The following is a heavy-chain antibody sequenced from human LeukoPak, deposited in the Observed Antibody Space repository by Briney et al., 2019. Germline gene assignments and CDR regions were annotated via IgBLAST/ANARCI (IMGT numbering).Heavy chain of an antibody. CDR3: ARAKFTVTDIDY. Sequence: PSETLSLTCTVSGGSISSYYWSWIRQPPGKGLEWIGYIYYSGSTNYNPSLKSRVTISVDTSKNQFSLKLSSVTAADTAVYYCARAKFTVTDIDYWGQGTLVTVSS. CDR1: GGSISSYY. CDR2: IYYSGST. V-gene: IGHV4-59*01. D-gene: IGHD4-17*01. J-gene: IGHJ4*02.